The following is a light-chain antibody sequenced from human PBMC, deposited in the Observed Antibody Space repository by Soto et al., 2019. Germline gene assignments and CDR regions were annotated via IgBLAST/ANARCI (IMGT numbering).Light chain of an antibody. CDR1: SSDVGGYNY. V-gene: IGLV2-8*01. J-gene: IGLJ1*01. Sequence: QSALTQPPSASGSPGQSVTISCTGTSSDVGGYNYVSWYQQHPGKVPKLLIYEVSKRPSGVPDRFSGSKSGNTASLTVSGLQAEDEADYYCSSDAGSNNLGVFGTGTKVTFL. CDR3: SSDAGSNNLGV. CDR2: EVS.